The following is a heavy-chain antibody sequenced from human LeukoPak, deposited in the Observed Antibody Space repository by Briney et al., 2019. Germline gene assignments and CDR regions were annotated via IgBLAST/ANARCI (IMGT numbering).Heavy chain of an antibody. Sequence: GGSLRLSCAASVFTFSTYSMNWVRQAPGKGLEWVSYISSSSSTIYYADSVKGRFTISRDNAKNSLYLQMNSLRAEDTAVYYCARGSTYYDSSGQVPFDYWGQGTLVTVSS. CDR2: ISSSSSTI. CDR1: VFTFSTYS. CDR3: ARGSTYYDSSGQVPFDY. J-gene: IGHJ4*02. V-gene: IGHV3-48*01. D-gene: IGHD3-22*01.